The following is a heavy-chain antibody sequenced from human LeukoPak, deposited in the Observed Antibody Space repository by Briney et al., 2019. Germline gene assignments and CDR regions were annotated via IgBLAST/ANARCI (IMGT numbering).Heavy chain of an antibody. Sequence: ASVKVSCKASGYTFTSYGISWVRQAPGQGLEWMGWISAYNGNTNYARKLQGRVTMTTDTSTSTAYMELRSLRSDDTAVYYCARDMRTDVWSGGRSPEFDYWGQGTLVTVSS. CDR3: ARDMRTDVWSGGRSPEFDY. D-gene: IGHD3-3*01. V-gene: IGHV1-18*01. J-gene: IGHJ4*02. CDR2: ISAYNGNT. CDR1: GYTFTSYG.